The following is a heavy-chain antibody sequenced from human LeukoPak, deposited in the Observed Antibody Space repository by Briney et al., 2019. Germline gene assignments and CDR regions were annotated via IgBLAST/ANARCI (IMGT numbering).Heavy chain of an antibody. Sequence: SETLSLTCTVSGGSMTNYYWTWIRQPPGEGLEWLAYIYYYGSTNYNPSLESRLTLTVDTSKNQFSLKLSSVTAAGTAVYYCAREGAGSYGFRYIAVWGKGTTVTVS. CDR1: GGSMTNYY. D-gene: IGHD5-18*01. CDR2: IYYYGST. CDR3: AREGAGSYGFRYIAV. V-gene: IGHV4-59*01. J-gene: IGHJ6*03.